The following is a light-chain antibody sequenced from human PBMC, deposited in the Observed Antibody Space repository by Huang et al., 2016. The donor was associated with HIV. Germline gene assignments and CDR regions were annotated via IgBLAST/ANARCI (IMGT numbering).Light chain of an antibody. J-gene: IGKJ1*01. CDR2: RAS. CDR1: QSISSW. CDR3: QQYNSYSWT. Sequence: DIQMTQSPSTLSASVGDRVNITCRASQSISSWLAWYQQKPGKAPKLLIYRASSLESGVPSRFSGSGSGTEFTLTISSLQPDDFATYYCQQYNSYSWTFGQGTEVEIK. V-gene: IGKV1-5*03.